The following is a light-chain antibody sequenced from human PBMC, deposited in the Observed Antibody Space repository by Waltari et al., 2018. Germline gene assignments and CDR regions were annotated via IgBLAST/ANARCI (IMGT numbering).Light chain of an antibody. CDR3: QKYGTLPAT. CDR2: EAT. Sequence: EIRLTQSPGALSLSPGERATLSCTSSQSISKYLAWYQQKPGQAPRLLTYEATIRATGIPDRFSGSGFGTDFSLTISSLEPEDFAVYYCQKYGTLPATFGQGTKVEIK. CDR1: QSISKY. J-gene: IGKJ1*01. V-gene: IGKV3-20*01.